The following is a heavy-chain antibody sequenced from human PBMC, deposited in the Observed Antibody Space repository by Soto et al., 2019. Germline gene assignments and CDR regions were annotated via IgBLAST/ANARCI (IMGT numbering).Heavy chain of an antibody. CDR2: IYYSGST. V-gene: IGHV4-39*07. D-gene: IGHD3-10*01. Sequence: PSETLSLTCTVSGGSISSTSYYWGWIRQPPGKGLEWIGNIYYSGSTYYNPSLQSRATISADTSKNQLSLKLSSLTAADTAVYYCARAHGSGWGAFDIWGQGTMVTVSS. CDR3: ARAHGSGWGAFDI. CDR1: GGSISSTSYY. J-gene: IGHJ3*02.